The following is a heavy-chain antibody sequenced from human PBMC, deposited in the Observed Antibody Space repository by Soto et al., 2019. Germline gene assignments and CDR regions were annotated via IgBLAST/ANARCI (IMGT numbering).Heavy chain of an antibody. Sequence: EVQLLESGGGLVQPGGSLRLSCAASGFTFSSYAMSWVRQAPGKGLEWVSAISGSGGSTYYADSVKGRFTISRDNSKNTLYLQMNSPRAEDTAVYYCAKGIGSSGWYGVGYWGQGTLVTVSS. J-gene: IGHJ4*02. D-gene: IGHD6-19*01. CDR2: ISGSGGST. CDR3: AKGIGSSGWYGVGY. CDR1: GFTFSSYA. V-gene: IGHV3-23*01.